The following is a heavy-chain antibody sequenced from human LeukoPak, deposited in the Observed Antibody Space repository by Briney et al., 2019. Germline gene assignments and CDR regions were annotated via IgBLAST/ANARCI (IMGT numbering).Heavy chain of an antibody. CDR2: ISHSETI. CDR1: GGSLNGYY. V-gene: IGHV4-34*01. Sequence: SETLSLTCSVYGGSLNGYYWSWLRQPPGQGLVWIGEISHSETIHERPSLASRVTMSLDTSKKQFSLKLTSATAADTAVYYCARVPFLEPFDYWGQGTLVTVSS. CDR3: ARVPFLEPFDY. J-gene: IGHJ4*02. D-gene: IGHD3-3*01.